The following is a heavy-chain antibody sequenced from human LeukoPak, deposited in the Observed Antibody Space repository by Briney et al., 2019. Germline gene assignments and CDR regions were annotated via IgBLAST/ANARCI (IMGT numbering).Heavy chain of an antibody. D-gene: IGHD4-11*01. Sequence: SETLSLTCAVSGVSLDDYYWSWVRQTPGKGLEWIGEINHSGYTNDNPSLKSRVTLSIDTSRKQFSLNLRSVTVADAGIYFCTRMTRGHDYWGQGTQVTVSS. J-gene: IGHJ4*02. CDR3: TRMTRGHDY. V-gene: IGHV4-34*01. CDR2: INHSGYT. CDR1: GVSLDDYY.